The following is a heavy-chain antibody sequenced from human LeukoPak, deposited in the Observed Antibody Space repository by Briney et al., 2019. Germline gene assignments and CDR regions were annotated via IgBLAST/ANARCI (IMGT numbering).Heavy chain of an antibody. CDR1: GFTFTSSA. D-gene: IGHD1-26*01. V-gene: IGHV1-58*02. Sequence: SMKVSCKASGFTFTSSAMQWVRQARGQRLEWIGWIVVGRGNTNYAQKFQERVTITRDMSTSTDYMELSSLRSEDTAVYYCAARGSSGSYYDFDYWGQGTLVTVSS. CDR2: IVVGRGNT. CDR3: AARGSSGSYYDFDY. J-gene: IGHJ4*02.